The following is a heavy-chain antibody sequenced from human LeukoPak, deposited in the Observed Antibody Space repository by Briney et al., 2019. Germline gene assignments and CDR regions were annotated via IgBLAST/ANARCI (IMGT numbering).Heavy chain of an antibody. CDR3: TRGLVGVDYYYYYYYMDV. D-gene: IGHD1-26*01. J-gene: IGHJ6*03. CDR1: GFTFGDYA. V-gene: IGHV3-49*04. Sequence: GGSLRLSCTASGFTFGDYAMSWVRQAPGKRLEWVGFIRSKAYGGTTEYAASVKSRFTISRDDSKSIAYLQMNSLKTEDTAVYYCTRGLVGVDYYYYYYYMDVWGKGTTVTVSS. CDR2: IRSKAYGGTT.